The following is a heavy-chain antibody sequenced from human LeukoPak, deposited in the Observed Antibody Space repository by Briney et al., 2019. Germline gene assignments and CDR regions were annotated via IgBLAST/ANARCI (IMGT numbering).Heavy chain of an antibody. V-gene: IGHV5-51*01. J-gene: IGHJ4*02. CDR3: PWYYDFWSGYYTIDY. CDR2: IYPGDSDT. Sequence: GASLKISCNGSGYSFTSYWIGWVRQMPGKGLGWMGIIYPGDSDTRYSPSFQGQVTISADKSISTAYLQWSSLKASDTAMYYCPWYYDFWSGYYTIDYWGQGTLVTLSS. CDR1: GYSFTSYW. D-gene: IGHD3-3*01.